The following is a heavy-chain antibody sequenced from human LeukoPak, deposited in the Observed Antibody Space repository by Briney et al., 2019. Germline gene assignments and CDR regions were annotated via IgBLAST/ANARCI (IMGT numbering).Heavy chain of an antibody. CDR1: GFTLSSYS. D-gene: IGHD2-8*02. J-gene: IGHJ4*02. CDR3: AREVVYAIPLFDY. Sequence: TGGSLRLSCAASGFTLSSYSMNWVRQAPGKGLEWVSSISSSSSYIYYADSVKGRFTISRDNAKNSLYLQMNSLRAEDTAVYYCAREVVYAIPLFDYWGQGTLVTVSS. CDR2: ISSSSSYI. V-gene: IGHV3-21*01.